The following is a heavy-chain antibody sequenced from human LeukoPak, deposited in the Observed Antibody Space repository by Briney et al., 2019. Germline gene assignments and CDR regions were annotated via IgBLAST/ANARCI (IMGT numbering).Heavy chain of an antibody. D-gene: IGHD6-13*01. V-gene: IGHV4-59*11. CDR2: IYYSGST. J-gene: IGHJ4*02. CDR3: ARAGQQLFAY. CDR1: GGSISSHY. Sequence: PSETLSLTCTVSGGSISSHYWSWIRQPPGKGLEWIGYIYYSGSTNYNPSLKSRVTISVDTSKNQFSLKLSSVTAADTAGYYCARAGQQLFAYWGQGTLVTVSS.